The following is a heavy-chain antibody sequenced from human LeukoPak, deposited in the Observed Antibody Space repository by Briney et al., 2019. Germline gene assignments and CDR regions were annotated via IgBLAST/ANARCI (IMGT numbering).Heavy chain of an antibody. Sequence: GESLKISCKGSGYSSTSYWIGWVRQMPGKGLEWMGIIYPGDSDTRYSPSFQGQVTLSADKSLSTAYLQWSSLKASDTAMYYCGRQFLAVAAMPDYWGQGTLVTVSS. CDR2: IYPGDSDT. CDR3: GRQFLAVAAMPDY. V-gene: IGHV5-51*01. CDR1: GYSSTSYW. D-gene: IGHD6-19*01. J-gene: IGHJ4*02.